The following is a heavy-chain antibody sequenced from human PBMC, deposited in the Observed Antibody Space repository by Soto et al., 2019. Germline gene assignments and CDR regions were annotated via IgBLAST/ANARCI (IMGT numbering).Heavy chain of an antibody. CDR2: IYYSGST. J-gene: IGHJ5*02. CDR3: ARSGYCSGGRCYWDNWFDP. V-gene: IGHV4-59*01. Sequence: SETLSLTCTVSGGSMISYYWSWIRQPQGKGLEWLGYIYYSGSTNYSPSLKSRLTISIHTSKNQFSLKVNSVTAADTAVYYCARSGYCSGGRCYWDNWFDPWGQGTLVTVSS. D-gene: IGHD2-15*01. CDR1: GGSMISYY.